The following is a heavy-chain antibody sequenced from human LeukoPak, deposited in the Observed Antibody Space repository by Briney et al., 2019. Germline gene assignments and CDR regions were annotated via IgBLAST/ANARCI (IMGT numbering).Heavy chain of an antibody. CDR1: GFTFSGSA. J-gene: IGHJ4*02. CDR2: IRSKTNSYAT. V-gene: IGHV3-73*01. CDR3: TRHVDLVVVAATLLFEF. D-gene: IGHD2-15*01. Sequence: GGSLRLSCAASGFTFSGSAMHWVRQASGKGLEWVGRIRSKTNSYATAYVASVKGRFTISRDDSENTAYLQTNSLKTEDTAMYYCTRHVDLVVVAATLLFEFWGQGTLVTVSS.